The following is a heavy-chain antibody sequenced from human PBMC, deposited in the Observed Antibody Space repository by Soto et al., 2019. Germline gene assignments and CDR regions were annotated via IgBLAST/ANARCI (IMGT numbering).Heavy chain of an antibody. V-gene: IGHV3-53*01. Sequence: PGGSLRLSCAASGFTVSSNYMSWVRQAPGKGLEWVSVIYSGGSTYYADSVKGRFTISRDNSKNTLYLQMNSLRAEDTAAYYCARDFPGTTVTTGYWGQGTLVTVSS. CDR3: ARDFPGTTVTTGY. J-gene: IGHJ4*02. D-gene: IGHD4-17*01. CDR2: IYSGGST. CDR1: GFTVSSNY.